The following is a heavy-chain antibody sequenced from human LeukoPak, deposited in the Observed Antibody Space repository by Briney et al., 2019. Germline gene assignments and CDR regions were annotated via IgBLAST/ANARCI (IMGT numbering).Heavy chain of an antibody. D-gene: IGHD3-10*01. CDR2: MNPNSGNT. V-gene: IGHV1-8*02. Sequence: GASVKVSCTASGDTFSSYAISWVRQAPGQGLEWMGWMNPNSGNTGYAQKFQGRVTMTRNTSISTAYMELSSLRSEDKAVYYCASFLWFGGFWGQGTLVTVSS. J-gene: IGHJ4*02. CDR1: GDTFSSYA. CDR3: ASFLWFGGF.